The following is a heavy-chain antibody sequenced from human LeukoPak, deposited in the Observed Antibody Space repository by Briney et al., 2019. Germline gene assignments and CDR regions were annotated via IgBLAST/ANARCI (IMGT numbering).Heavy chain of an antibody. CDR3: ARGPSSGGFFVGDY. D-gene: IGHD6-19*01. J-gene: IGHJ4*02. V-gene: IGHV3-74*01. Sequence: PGGSLRLSCAASGFTFSCHWMHWVRQVPGKGLVWVSRINSEGSSTSYADSVKGRFTISRDNAKSTLYLQMNGLGVEDTAVYYCARGPSSGGFFVGDYWGQGTLVTVSS. CDR1: GFTFSCHW. CDR2: INSEGSST.